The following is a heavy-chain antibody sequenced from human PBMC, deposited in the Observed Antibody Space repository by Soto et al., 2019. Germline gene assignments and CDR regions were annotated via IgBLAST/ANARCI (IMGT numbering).Heavy chain of an antibody. CDR3: AREEVEWLLYPHYYYYYGMDV. V-gene: IGHV4-4*07. Sequence: SETLSLTCTVSGGSLSSYYWRWIRQPAGKGLEWIGRIYTSGSTNYNPSLKSRVTMSVDTSKNQFSLKLSSVTAADTAVYYCAREEVEWLLYPHYYYYYGMDVWGQGTTVT. CDR2: IYTSGST. J-gene: IGHJ6*02. D-gene: IGHD3-3*01. CDR1: GGSLSSYY.